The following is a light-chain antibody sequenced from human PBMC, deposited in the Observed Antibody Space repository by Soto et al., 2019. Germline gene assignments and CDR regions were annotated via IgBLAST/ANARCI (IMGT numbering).Light chain of an antibody. CDR1: QSVSSSY. Sequence: EIVLTQSPGTLSLSPGERVTLSCRASQSVSSSYLAWYQQKPGQAPRLLMYAASSRATGIPDRFSGSGSGTDFTLTISRLEPEDFAVYYCQQYGSSPPEFTFGGGTKVEIK. CDR3: QQYGSSPPEFT. J-gene: IGKJ4*01. CDR2: AAS. V-gene: IGKV3-20*01.